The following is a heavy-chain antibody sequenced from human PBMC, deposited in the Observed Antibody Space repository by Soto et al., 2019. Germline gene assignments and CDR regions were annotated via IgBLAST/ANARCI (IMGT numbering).Heavy chain of an antibody. J-gene: IGHJ2*01. Sequence: GASVKVSCKASGYTFTSYDINWVRQATGQGLEWMGWMNPNSGNTGYAQKFQGRVTMTRNTSISTAYMELSSLRSEDTAVYYCARDRRITIFGVVTNYWYFDLWGRGTLGTVSA. V-gene: IGHV1-8*01. CDR2: MNPNSGNT. D-gene: IGHD3-3*01. CDR1: GYTFTSYD. CDR3: ARDRRITIFGVVTNYWYFDL.